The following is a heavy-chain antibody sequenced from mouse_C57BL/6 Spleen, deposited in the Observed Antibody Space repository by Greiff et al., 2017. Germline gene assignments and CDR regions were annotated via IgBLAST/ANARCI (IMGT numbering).Heavy chain of an antibody. J-gene: IGHJ1*03. D-gene: IGHD1-1*01. CDR3: ARHYYGSSYWGYFDV. V-gene: IGHV1-72*01. CDR2: IDPNSGGT. Sequence: QVQLQQPGAELVKPGASVKLSCKASGYTFTSYWMHWVKQRPGRGLEWIGRIDPNSGGTKYNEKFKSKATLTVDKPSSTAYMQLSSLTSEDSAVYYCARHYYGSSYWGYFDVWGTGTTVTVSS. CDR1: GYTFTSYW.